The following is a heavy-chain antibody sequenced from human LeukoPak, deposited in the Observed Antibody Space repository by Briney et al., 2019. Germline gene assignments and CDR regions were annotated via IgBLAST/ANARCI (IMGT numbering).Heavy chain of an antibody. D-gene: IGHD1-1*01. CDR3: AKADNWNDLDY. CDR1: GFTFSSYA. J-gene: IGHJ4*02. V-gene: IGHV3-23*01. CDR2: ISFGGRNT. Sequence: PGGSLRLSCAASGFTFSSYAMNWVRQAPGKGLEWVSSISFGGRNTYYADSVKGRFTISRDNSKNTLYLQMNSLRAEDTAVYYCAKADNWNDLDYWGQGTLVTVSS.